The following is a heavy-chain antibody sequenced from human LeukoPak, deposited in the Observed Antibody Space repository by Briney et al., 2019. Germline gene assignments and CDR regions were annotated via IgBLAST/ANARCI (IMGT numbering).Heavy chain of an antibody. D-gene: IGHD2-2*01. CDR3: ARLVVVVPAAEYYFDY. CDR2: INPNSGGT. Sequence: ASVKVSCKASGYTFTGYYMHWVRQAPGQGLEWMGWINPNSGGTNYAQKFQGRVTMTRDTSISTAYMELSRLRSDDTAVYYCARLVVVVPAAEYYFDYWGQGTLATVSS. V-gene: IGHV1-2*02. CDR1: GYTFTGYY. J-gene: IGHJ4*02.